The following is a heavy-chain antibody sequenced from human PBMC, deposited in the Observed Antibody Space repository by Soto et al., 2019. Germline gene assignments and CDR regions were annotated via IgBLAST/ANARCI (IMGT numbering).Heavy chain of an antibody. CDR1: GGTFSSYA. V-gene: IGHV1-69*01. CDR2: IIPIFGTA. CDR3: ATLYCSSTSCYSSGYYGMDV. J-gene: IGHJ6*02. D-gene: IGHD2-2*01. Sequence: QVQLVQSGAEVKKPGSSVKVSCKASGGTFSSYAISWVRQAPGQGLEWMGGIIPIFGTANYAQKFQGRVMISADESTSTAYMEPSSLRTEDTAVYYCATLYCSSTSCYSSGYYGMDVWGQGTTVTDSS.